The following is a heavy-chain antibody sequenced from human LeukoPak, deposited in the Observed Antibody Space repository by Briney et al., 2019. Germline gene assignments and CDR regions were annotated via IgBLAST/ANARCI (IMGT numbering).Heavy chain of an antibody. CDR1: GFTFSSYS. CDR2: ISSSSSTI. V-gene: IGHV3-48*02. Sequence: PGGSLRLSCAASGFTFSSYSMNWVRQAPGKGLEWVSYISSSSSTIYYADSVKGRFTISRDNAKNSLYLQMNSLRDEDTAVYYCARDPYSSGWYPYYFDYWGQGTLVTVSS. CDR3: ARDPYSSGWYPYYFDY. J-gene: IGHJ4*02. D-gene: IGHD6-19*01.